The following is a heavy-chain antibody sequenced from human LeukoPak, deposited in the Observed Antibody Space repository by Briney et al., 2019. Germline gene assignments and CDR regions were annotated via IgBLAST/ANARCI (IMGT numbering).Heavy chain of an antibody. CDR2: IARSGAT. Sequence: PGGSLRLSCAASGFTFDDYAMHWVRQAPGKGLEWLSSIARSGATYYADSVKGRFTISRDNARNSVYLEMNSLRAEDTAIYFCARGYCRDGNCERSYWGQGTLVTASS. CDR1: GFTFDDYA. D-gene: IGHD2-15*01. J-gene: IGHJ4*02. CDR3: ARGYCRDGNCERSY. V-gene: IGHV3-21*06.